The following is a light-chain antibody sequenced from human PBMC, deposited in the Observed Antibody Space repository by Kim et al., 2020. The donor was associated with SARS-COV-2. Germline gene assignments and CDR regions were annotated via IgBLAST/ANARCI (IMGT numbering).Light chain of an antibody. J-gene: IGLJ2*01. V-gene: IGLV3-1*01. CDR1: KLGDKY. Sequence: SYGLTQPPSVSVSPGQTASITCSGDKLGDKYACWYQQKPGQSPVLVIYQDSKRPSGIPERFSGSNSGNTATLTISGTQAMDEADYYCQAWDSSTDVVFGG. CDR3: QAWDSSTDVV. CDR2: QDS.